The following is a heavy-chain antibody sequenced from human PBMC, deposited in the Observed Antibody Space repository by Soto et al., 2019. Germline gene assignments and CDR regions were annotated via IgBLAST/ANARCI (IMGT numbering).Heavy chain of an antibody. CDR3: ARFGGSIAVASLPDY. V-gene: IGHV1-69*01. D-gene: IGHD6-19*01. CDR2: IIPIFGTA. J-gene: IGHJ4*02. CDR1: GGTFSSYA. Sequence: QVQLVQSGAEVKKPGSSVKVSCKASGGTFSSYAINWVRQAPGQGLEWMGGIIPIFGTANYEQKFQGRVTITADESTSTAYMELSSLRSEDTAVYYCARFGGSIAVASLPDYWGQGTLVTVSS.